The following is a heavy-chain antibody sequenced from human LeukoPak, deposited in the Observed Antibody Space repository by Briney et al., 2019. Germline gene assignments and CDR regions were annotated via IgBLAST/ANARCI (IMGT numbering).Heavy chain of an antibody. CDR2: INHSGST. V-gene: IGHV4-34*01. CDR3: ARGQGGYSYGYGFYYYYMDV. Sequence: PSETLSLTCAVYGGSFNGYYWSWIRQPPGKGLDWNEEINHSGSTNFNPSLKSRVTISVDTSKNQFSLKLSSVTAADTAVYYCARGQGGYSYGYGFYYYYMDVWGKGNTVTVSS. D-gene: IGHD5-18*01. J-gene: IGHJ6*03. CDR1: GGSFNGYY.